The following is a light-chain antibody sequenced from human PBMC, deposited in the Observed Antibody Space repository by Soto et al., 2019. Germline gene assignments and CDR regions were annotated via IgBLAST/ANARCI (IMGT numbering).Light chain of an antibody. CDR3: NSYTSSTPPYV. CDR2: DVS. Sequence: QSALTQPASVSGSAGQSISISRAGTNSDIGRYNFVSWYQQRPGQAPKLLIFDVSNRPSGISDRFSGSKSGQTASLTISGLQAEDETDYYCNSYTSSTPPYVFGTG. J-gene: IGLJ1*01. V-gene: IGLV2-14*01. CDR1: NSDIGRYNF.